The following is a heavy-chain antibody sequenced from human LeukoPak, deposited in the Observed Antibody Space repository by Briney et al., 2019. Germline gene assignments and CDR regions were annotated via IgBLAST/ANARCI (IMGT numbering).Heavy chain of an antibody. CDR1: GFTFSSYG. CDR3: AKGTTDYYYMDV. D-gene: IGHD1-7*01. J-gene: IGHJ6*03. Sequence: SGGSLRLSCAASGFTFSSYGMHWVRQAPGKGREWVAVIWYDGSNKYYADSVKGRFTISRDNSKNTLYLQMNSLRAEDTAVYYCAKGTTDYYYMDVWGKGTTVTVSS. CDR2: IWYDGSNK. V-gene: IGHV3-33*06.